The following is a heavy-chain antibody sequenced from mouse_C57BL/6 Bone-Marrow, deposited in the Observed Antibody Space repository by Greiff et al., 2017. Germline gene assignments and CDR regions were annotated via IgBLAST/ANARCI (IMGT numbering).Heavy chain of an antibody. CDR1: GYAFSSYW. CDR2: IYPGDGDT. D-gene: IGHD1-1*01. V-gene: IGHV1-80*01. Sequence: QVQLQQSGAVLVKPGASVKISCKASGYAFSSYWMNWVKQRPGKGLEWIGQIYPGDGDTNYNGKFKGKATLTADKSSSTAYMQLSSLTSEDSAVYFCARWYYGSSIWYFDVWGTGTTVTVSS. CDR3: ARWYYGSSIWYFDV. J-gene: IGHJ1*03.